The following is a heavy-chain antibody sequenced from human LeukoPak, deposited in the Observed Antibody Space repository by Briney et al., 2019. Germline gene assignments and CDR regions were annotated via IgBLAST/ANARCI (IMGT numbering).Heavy chain of an antibody. V-gene: IGHV4-34*01. J-gene: IGHJ4*02. CDR2: INHSGST. CDR1: GGSFRGYY. Sequence: SETLSLTCAVYGGSFRGYYWGWIRQPPGKGLEWIGEINHSGSTNYNPSLKSRVTISVDTSKNQFSLKLSSVTAADTAVYYCARVPYDYVWGSYPTRPGIIDYWGQGTLVTVSS. CDR3: ARVPYDYVWGSYPTRPGIIDY. D-gene: IGHD3-16*02.